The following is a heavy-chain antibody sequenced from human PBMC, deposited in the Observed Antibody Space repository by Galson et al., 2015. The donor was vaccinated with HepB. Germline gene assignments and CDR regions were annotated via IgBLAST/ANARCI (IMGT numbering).Heavy chain of an antibody. J-gene: IGHJ4*02. CDR1: GFTFSSNA. CDR2: ISSNGGST. CDR3: VKGGVYSSSPFDY. D-gene: IGHD6-6*01. V-gene: IGHV3-64D*06. Sequence: SLRLSCAASGFTFSSNAMHWVRQAPGKGLEYVSAISSNGGSTYYADSVKGRFTISRDNSKNTLYLQMSSLRAEDTAVYYCVKGGVYSSSPFDYWGQGTLVTVSS.